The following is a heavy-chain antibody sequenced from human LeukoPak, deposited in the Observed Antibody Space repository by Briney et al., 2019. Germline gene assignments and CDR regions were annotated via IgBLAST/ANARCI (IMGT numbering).Heavy chain of an antibody. Sequence: PSETLSLTCTVSGGSISSSSYYWGWIRQPPGKGLEWIGSIYYSGSTYYNPSLKSRVTISVDTSKNQFSLKLSSVTAADTAVYYCARVPDWGGGWYYDILTGYYGGGVGPWGQGTLVTVSS. D-gene: IGHD3-9*01. CDR2: IYYSGST. J-gene: IGHJ5*02. CDR3: ARVPDWGGGWYYDILTGYYGGGVGP. V-gene: IGHV4-39*07. CDR1: GGSISSSSYY.